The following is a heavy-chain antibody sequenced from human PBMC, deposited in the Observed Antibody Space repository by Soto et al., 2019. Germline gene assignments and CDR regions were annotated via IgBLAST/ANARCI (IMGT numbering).Heavy chain of an antibody. Sequence: EVQLLESGGGLVQPGGSLRLPCAASGFTFSSHGMSWVRQAPGKGLEWVSGISAGSNSINYADSVKGRFIISRDNSKNTLYLQMSGLRVEDTAVYYCAKGGWLEDWGQGTLVTVSS. D-gene: IGHD6-19*01. V-gene: IGHV3-23*01. J-gene: IGHJ4*02. CDR3: AKGGWLED. CDR1: GFTFSSHG. CDR2: ISAGSNSI.